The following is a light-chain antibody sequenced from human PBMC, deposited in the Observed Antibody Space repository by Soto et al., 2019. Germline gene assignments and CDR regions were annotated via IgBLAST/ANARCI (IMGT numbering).Light chain of an antibody. CDR3: QQYNNWPPIT. CDR2: DSS. Sequence: DIQMTKSPSTLFASVGDRVTITCRASQSVRNWLAWYQQKPGRAPQLLIYDSSTLEPGVPSRFRGSGSGTEFTLTISSLQSEDFAVYYCQQYNNWPPITFGQGTRLE. V-gene: IGKV1-5*01. CDR1: QSVRNW. J-gene: IGKJ5*01.